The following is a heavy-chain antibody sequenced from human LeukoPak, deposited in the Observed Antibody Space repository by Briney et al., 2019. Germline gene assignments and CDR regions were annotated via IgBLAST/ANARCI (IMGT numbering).Heavy chain of an antibody. D-gene: IGHD1-20*01. V-gene: IGHV5-51*01. CDR2: IYPGDSDT. CDR1: GYSFTSYW. CDR3: ARRDSYNWKAFDY. Sequence: GESLKISCKGSGYSFTSYWIGWVPQMPGKGLEWMGIIYPGDSDTRYNPSFQGQVTISADKPISTAYLQWSSLKASDTAIYYCARRDSYNWKAFDYWGQGTLVTVSS. J-gene: IGHJ4*02.